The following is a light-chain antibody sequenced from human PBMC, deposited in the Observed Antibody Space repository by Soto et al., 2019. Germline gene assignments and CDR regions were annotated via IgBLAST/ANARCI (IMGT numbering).Light chain of an antibody. Sequence: EIVLTQSPGTLSLSPGERATLSCRASHSVRSSYLAWYQQKPGQAPRLLIYGASSRATGIPERFSGSGSGTDFTLTISRLEPEDFAVYYCQQYGSSPPYTFGQGTKLEIK. J-gene: IGKJ2*01. V-gene: IGKV3-20*01. CDR1: HSVRSSY. CDR3: QQYGSSPPYT. CDR2: GAS.